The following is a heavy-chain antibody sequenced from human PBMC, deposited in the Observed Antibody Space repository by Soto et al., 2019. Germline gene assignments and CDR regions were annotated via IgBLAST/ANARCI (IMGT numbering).Heavy chain of an antibody. CDR2: IYYTGDT. CDR3: ARDHYFDSSGYFPPNDYSYGMDV. V-gene: IGHV4-61*01. D-gene: IGHD3-22*01. Sequence: SETLSLTCTVTGVSVSSGTFYWSWIRQPPGKGLEWIGYIYYTGDTNYNPSLKSRVTMSLDTSKNQFSLRLNSVTAADAAVYYCARDHYFDSSGYFPPNDYSYGMDVWGQGTTVTVSS. J-gene: IGHJ6*02. CDR1: GVSVSSGTFY.